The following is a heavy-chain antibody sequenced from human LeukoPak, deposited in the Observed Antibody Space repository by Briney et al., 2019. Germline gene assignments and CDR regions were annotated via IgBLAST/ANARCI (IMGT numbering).Heavy chain of an antibody. Sequence: GGSLRQSFGAPGFTFSNYWMTWGGWTTGKVLERVANLKQDGSVQKEVQSLRGRFPISRDNAKNSLYLQMNSLRADDTAVYYCARDQSTYACSHISDYWGQGTLVTVSS. D-gene: IGHD2-2*01. CDR2: LKQDGSVQ. CDR1: GFTFSNYW. CDR3: ARDQSTYACSHISDY. J-gene: IGHJ4*02. V-gene: IGHV3-7*01.